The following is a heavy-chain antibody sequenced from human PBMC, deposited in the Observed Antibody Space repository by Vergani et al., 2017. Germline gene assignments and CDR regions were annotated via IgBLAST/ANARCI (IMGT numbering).Heavy chain of an antibody. J-gene: IGHJ5*02. CDR2: IYYSRST. Sequence: QVQLQESGPGLVKPSETLSLPCTVSGGSISSYYWSWIRQPPGKGLELIGYIYYSRSTNYNPALKSRVTISVDTSKNQFSLKLSYVTAADTAVYYCARDHAYSYGSDPGDGFDPWGQGTLVTVSS. CDR3: ARDHAYSYGSDPGDGFDP. V-gene: IGHV4-59*01. D-gene: IGHD5-18*01. CDR1: GGSISSYY.